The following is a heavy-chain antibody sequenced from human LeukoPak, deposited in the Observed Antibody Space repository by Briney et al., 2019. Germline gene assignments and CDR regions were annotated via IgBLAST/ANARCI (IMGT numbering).Heavy chain of an antibody. D-gene: IGHD3-22*01. CDR2: ISGSGGST. J-gene: IGHJ4*02. V-gene: IGHV3-23*01. CDR1: GFTFSSYA. CDR3: AKDPYYYDSRGYSPFDY. Sequence: GGSLRFSCAASGFTFSSYAMSWVRQAPGKGLEWVSAISGSGGSTYYADSVKGRFTISRDNSKNTLYLQMNSLRAEDTALYCCAKDPYYYDSRGYSPFDYWGQGTLVTVSS.